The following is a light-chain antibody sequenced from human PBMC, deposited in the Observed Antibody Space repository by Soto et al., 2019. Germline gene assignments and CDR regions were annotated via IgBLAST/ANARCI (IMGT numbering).Light chain of an antibody. CDR1: QRVSSN. CDR3: QQYNNWPLT. Sequence: EIVMTQSPATLSVSPGERATLSCRASQRVSSNLAWYQQKRGQAPRLLIYGASTRATGIPARFSGSGAGPEFTLTISSLQSEDFAVYYCQQYNNWPLTFGGGTKVEIK. V-gene: IGKV3-15*01. CDR2: GAS. J-gene: IGKJ4*01.